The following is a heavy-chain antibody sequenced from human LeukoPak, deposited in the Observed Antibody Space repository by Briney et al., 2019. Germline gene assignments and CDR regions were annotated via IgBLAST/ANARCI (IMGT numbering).Heavy chain of an antibody. CDR2: IYHSGNT. Sequence: SQTLSLTCAVSGGSISSGGYSWSWIRQPPGKGLEWIGYIYHSGNTYYNPSLKSRVTISVDTSKNQFSLKLSSVTAADTAVYYCARRRIDILTGYPGGYFDYWGQGTLVTVSS. V-gene: IGHV4-30-2*01. J-gene: IGHJ4*02. D-gene: IGHD3-9*01. CDR1: GGSISSGGYS. CDR3: ARRRIDILTGYPGGYFDY.